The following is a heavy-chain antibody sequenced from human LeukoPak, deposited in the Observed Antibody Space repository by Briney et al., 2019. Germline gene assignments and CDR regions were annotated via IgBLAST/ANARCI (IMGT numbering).Heavy chain of an antibody. CDR3: ANGYEFES. D-gene: IGHD2-2*01. V-gene: IGHV3-30*02. J-gene: IGHJ4*02. CDR1: GFTFSSYW. CDR2: LRYDGSTK. Sequence: GGSLRLSCAASGFTFSSYWMHWVRQAPGKGLEWVAFLRYDGSTKYYADSVKGRFTISRDNSKNTLYLQMNSLRPEDTAVYCCANGYEFESWGQGALVTVSS.